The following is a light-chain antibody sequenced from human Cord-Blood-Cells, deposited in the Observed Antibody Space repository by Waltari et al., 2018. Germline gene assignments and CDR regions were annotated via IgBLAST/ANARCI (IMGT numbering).Light chain of an antibody. CDR3: AAWDDSLNGPV. CDR1: SSNIVNNA. V-gene: IGLV1-36*01. Sequence: QSVLTQPPSVSEAPRQRVTISCSGSSSNIVNNAVNWSQQLPGKAPKLLIYYDDLLPSGVSDRFSGSKSGTSASLAISGLQSEDEADYYCAAWDDSLNGPVFGGGTKLTVL. CDR2: YDD. J-gene: IGLJ2*01.